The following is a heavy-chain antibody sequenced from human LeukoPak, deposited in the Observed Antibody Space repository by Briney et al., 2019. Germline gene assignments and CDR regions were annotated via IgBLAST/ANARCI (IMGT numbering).Heavy chain of an antibody. Sequence: GDSLKISCKGSGYSFTSYWIGWVRQMPGKGLEWMGIIYPCDSDTRYSPSFQGQVTISADKSIGTAYLHWSSLKASDTAMYYCARQHTSGAGPFDYWGQGTLVTVSS. CDR1: GYSFTSYW. V-gene: IGHV5-51*01. CDR2: IYPCDSDT. J-gene: IGHJ4*02. CDR3: ARQHTSGAGPFDY. D-gene: IGHD6-19*01.